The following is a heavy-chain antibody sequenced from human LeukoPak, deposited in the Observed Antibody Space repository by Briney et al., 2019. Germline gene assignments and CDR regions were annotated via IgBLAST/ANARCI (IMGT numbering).Heavy chain of an antibody. J-gene: IGHJ4*02. CDR3: ARDLGIGEDS. Sequence: SETLSLTCNVSGGSISSGHYYWSWLRQPPGTGLEWIGCIYHDGSTYYNPSLQSRVTMSIDRSKNQFSLKVTSVAAADTAVYYCARDLGIGEDSWGQGILVTVSS. D-gene: IGHD6-13*01. CDR1: GGSISSGHYY. V-gene: IGHV4-30-2*01. CDR2: IYHDGST.